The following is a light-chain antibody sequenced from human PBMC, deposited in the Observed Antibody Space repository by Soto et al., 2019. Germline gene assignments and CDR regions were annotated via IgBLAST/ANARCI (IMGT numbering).Light chain of an antibody. CDR3: CSYAGSYTFV. CDR1: SSDIGAYNF. J-gene: IGLJ1*01. CDR2: DAT. V-gene: IGLV2-11*01. Sequence: QSALTQPRSVSVSPGQSVTVSCTGTSSDIGAYNFVSWYQLHPDKAPKVMIYDATKRPSGVPDRFSGSKSGTTASLTISGLQDEDEADYYCCSYAGSYTFVFGTGTKVTVL.